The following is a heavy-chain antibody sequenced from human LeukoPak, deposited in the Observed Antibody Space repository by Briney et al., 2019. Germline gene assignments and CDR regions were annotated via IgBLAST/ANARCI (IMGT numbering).Heavy chain of an antibody. CDR3: ARVGGVATITMIDY. Sequence: GGSLRLSCAASGFTFSSYEMNWVRQAPGKGLEWVSSISSSSSYIYYADSVKGRFTISRDNAKNSLYLQMNSLRAEDTAVYYCARVGGVATITMIDYWGQGTLVTVSS. J-gene: IGHJ4*02. CDR2: ISSSSSYI. V-gene: IGHV3-21*01. D-gene: IGHD5-24*01. CDR1: GFTFSSYE.